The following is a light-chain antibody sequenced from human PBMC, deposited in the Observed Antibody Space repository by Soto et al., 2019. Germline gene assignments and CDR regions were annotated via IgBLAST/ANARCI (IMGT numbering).Light chain of an antibody. CDR1: QTGSNSY. V-gene: IGKV3-20*01. J-gene: IGKJ1*01. Sequence: IVLTQSPGTLSLSPGERATLSCRASQTGSNSYLAWYQQKSGQAPRLLIYGVSTRATGTPDWFSGSGSGTECILTIRRLEPEDFEVYFCQHYVYPQWTFGPGTKVEIK. CDR2: GVS. CDR3: QHYVYPQWT.